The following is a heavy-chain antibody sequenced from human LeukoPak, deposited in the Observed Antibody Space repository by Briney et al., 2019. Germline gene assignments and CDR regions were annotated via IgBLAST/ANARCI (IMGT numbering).Heavy chain of an antibody. CDR1: GGTFSSYA. CDR3: ASIGGLAARSYYYYMDV. CDR2: IIPIFGTA. Sequence: SVKVSCKASGGTFSSYAISWVRQAPGQGPEWMGGIIPIFGTANYAQKFQGRVTITADESTSTAYMELSSLRSEDTAVYYCASIGGLAARSYYYYMDVWGKGTTVTASS. V-gene: IGHV1-69*01. D-gene: IGHD6-6*01. J-gene: IGHJ6*03.